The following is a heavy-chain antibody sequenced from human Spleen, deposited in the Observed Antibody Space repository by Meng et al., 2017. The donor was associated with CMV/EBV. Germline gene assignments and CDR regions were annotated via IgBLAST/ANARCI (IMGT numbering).Heavy chain of an antibody. V-gene: IGHV1-46*01. CDR1: GYTFTSYD. CDR3: ARVGVTGWFDP. J-gene: IGHJ5*02. D-gene: IGHD3-16*01. Sequence: ASVKVSCKASGYTFTSYDINWVRQAPGQGLEWMGVINPTFGSTTYAQKFQGRVTMTRDTSTTTVYMELSSLTSEDTAVYYCARVGVTGWFDPWGQGTLVTVSS. CDR2: INPTFGST.